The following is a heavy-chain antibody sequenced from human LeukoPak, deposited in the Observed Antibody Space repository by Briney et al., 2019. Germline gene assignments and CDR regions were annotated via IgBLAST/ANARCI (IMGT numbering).Heavy chain of an antibody. V-gene: IGHV3-48*01. D-gene: IGHD3-22*01. CDR2: ISNSGSII. CDR3: ARRDCDTIKCRGSNWFDP. J-gene: IGHJ5*02. CDR1: GFTFTTYS. Sequence: GGSLRLSCAASGFTFTTYSMNWVRQAPGKGLEWVSYISNSGSIIYYADSVKGRFTISRDNAKNSLYLQMNSLRAEDTAVYYCARRDCDTIKCRGSNWFDPWGQGTLVSVSS.